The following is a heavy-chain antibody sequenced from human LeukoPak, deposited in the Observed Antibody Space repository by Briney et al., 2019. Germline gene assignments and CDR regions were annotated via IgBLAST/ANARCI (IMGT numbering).Heavy chain of an antibody. D-gene: IGHD6-19*01. Sequence: SETLSLTCAVYGGSFSGYYWSWIRQPPGKGPEWIGEINHSGSTNYNPSLKSRVTISVGTSKNQFSLKLSSVTAADTAVYYCARAPYSSGWQRTLRWFDYWGQGTLVTVSS. J-gene: IGHJ4*02. CDR3: ARAPYSSGWQRTLRWFDY. CDR2: INHSGST. V-gene: IGHV4-34*01. CDR1: GGSFSGYY.